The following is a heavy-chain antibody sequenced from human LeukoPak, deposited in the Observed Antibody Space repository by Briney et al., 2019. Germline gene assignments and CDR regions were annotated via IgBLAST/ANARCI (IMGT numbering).Heavy chain of an antibody. V-gene: IGHV1-46*01. J-gene: IGHJ4*02. CDR2: INPSGGST. Sequence: ASVKVSCKASGYTFTSYYMHWVRQAPGQGLEWMGIINPSGGSTSYAQKFQGRVTMTRDTSTSTVYMELSSLRSEDTAVYYCARGPPQVYYDFWSGLDYWGQGTLVTVSS. CDR3: ARGPPQVYYDFWSGLDY. D-gene: IGHD3-3*01. CDR1: GYTFTSYY.